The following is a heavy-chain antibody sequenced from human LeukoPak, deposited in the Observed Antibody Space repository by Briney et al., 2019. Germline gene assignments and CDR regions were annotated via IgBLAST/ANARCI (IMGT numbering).Heavy chain of an antibody. CDR3: ARGISSSSCCHFDY. D-gene: IGHD2-2*01. Sequence: GGSLRLSCAASGFTVSSNYMTWVRQAPGKGLEWVSVIYSGGGTYSADSVKGRFTISRDNSKNTLYLQMNSLRAEDTAVYYCARGISSSSCCHFDYWGQGTLVTVSS. J-gene: IGHJ4*02. CDR2: IYSGGGT. CDR1: GFTVSSNY. V-gene: IGHV3-66*02.